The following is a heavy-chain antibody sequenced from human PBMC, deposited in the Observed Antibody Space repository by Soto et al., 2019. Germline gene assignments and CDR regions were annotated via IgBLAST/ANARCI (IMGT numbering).Heavy chain of an antibody. CDR1: VFPFSAFS. Sequence: GWSLRLSCAASVFPFSAFSMNWVRQAPGKGLEWVAYISSSGSTIYYADSVKGRFTISRDNAKTSLYLQMDSLRDEDTAVYYCAREGGRHCSPSRCYNAFDIWGQGTTVTVSS. D-gene: IGHD2-15*01. CDR3: AREGGRHCSPSRCYNAFDI. CDR2: ISSSGSTI. V-gene: IGHV3-48*02. J-gene: IGHJ3*02.